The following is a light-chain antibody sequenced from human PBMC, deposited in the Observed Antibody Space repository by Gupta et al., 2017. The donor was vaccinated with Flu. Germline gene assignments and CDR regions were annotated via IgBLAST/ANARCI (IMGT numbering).Light chain of an antibody. J-gene: IGKJ1*01. CDR3: QQYSTYSRT. Sequence: DIQMTQSPSTLFASCGNRVTITCRASQSISSWLAWYQQKPGKAPKLLIYEASSLESGVPSSFSSSGSGTEFTLTISSLQPDDFATYYCQQYSTYSRTFGQGTKVEIK. V-gene: IGKV1-5*03. CDR1: QSISSW. CDR2: EAS.